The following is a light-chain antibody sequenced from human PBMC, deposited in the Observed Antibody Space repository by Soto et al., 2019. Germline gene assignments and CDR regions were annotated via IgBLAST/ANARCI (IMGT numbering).Light chain of an antibody. CDR3: ATWDDSLNARGV. CDR2: NNN. J-gene: IGLJ3*02. CDR1: RSNIGNNA. Sequence: QSVLTQTPSASGTPGQTVTISCSGSRSNIGNNAVSWYQQFPGTAPTLLIYNNNQRPSGVHDRFSGSKSGTSASLAISGLQSEDEADYYCATWDDSLNARGVFGGGTKLTVL. V-gene: IGLV1-44*01.